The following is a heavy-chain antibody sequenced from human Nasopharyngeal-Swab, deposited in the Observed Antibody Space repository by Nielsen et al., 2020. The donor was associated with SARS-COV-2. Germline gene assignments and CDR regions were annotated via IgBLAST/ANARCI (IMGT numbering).Heavy chain of an antibody. Sequence: GESLKISCVVSGFTFSSDAMHWVRQAPGKGLEWVAVISYDGSNKSYADSVEGRFTISRDNSKNTLYLQMNSLRAEDTAVYYCARGTFSSGLTHWGQGTLVTVSS. CDR3: ARGTFSSGLTH. D-gene: IGHD3-22*01. CDR1: GFTFSSDA. J-gene: IGHJ4*02. V-gene: IGHV3-30-3*01. CDR2: ISYDGSNK.